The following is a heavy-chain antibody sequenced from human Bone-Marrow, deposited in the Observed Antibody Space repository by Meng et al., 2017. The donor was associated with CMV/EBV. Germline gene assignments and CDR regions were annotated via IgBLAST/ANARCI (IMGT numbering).Heavy chain of an antibody. CDR3: AREVVVVPADISGFDP. J-gene: IGHJ5*02. Sequence: ASVKVSCKASGYTFTGYYMHWVRQAPGQGLEWMGWINPNRGGTNYAQKFQGRVTMTRDTSISTAYMELSRLRSDDTAVYYCAREVVVVPADISGFDPWGQGTLVTVSS. CDR2: INPNRGGT. V-gene: IGHV1-2*02. D-gene: IGHD2-2*01. CDR1: GYTFTGYY.